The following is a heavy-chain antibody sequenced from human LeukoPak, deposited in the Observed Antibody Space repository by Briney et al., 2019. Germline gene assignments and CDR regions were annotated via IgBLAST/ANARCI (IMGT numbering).Heavy chain of an antibody. CDR1: GFTFSNAL. CDR3: TTDSPIPHYYDSSGYSHAFDI. CDR2: IKSKTDGGTT. V-gene: IGHV3-15*01. Sequence: GGSLRLSCAASGFTFSNALMSWVRQAPGKGLEWVGRIKSKTDGGTTDYAAPVKGRFTISRDDSKNTLYLQMNSLKTEDTAVYYCTTDSPIPHYYDSSGYSHAFDIWGQGTMVTVSS. J-gene: IGHJ3*02. D-gene: IGHD3-22*01.